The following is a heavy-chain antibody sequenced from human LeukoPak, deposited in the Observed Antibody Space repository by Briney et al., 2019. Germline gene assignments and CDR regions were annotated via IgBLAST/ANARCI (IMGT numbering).Heavy chain of an antibody. J-gene: IGHJ6*03. CDR1: GFTASSNY. CDR2: ISYDGSNK. V-gene: IGHV3-30*03. Sequence: PGGSLRLSCAASGFTASSNYMSWVRQAPGKGLEWVAVISYDGSNKYYADSVKGRFTISRDNSKNTLYLQMNSLRAEDTAVYYCARRSGSYYMRIGSSYMDVWGKGTTVTISS. D-gene: IGHD3-10*01. CDR3: ARRSGSYYMRIGSSYMDV.